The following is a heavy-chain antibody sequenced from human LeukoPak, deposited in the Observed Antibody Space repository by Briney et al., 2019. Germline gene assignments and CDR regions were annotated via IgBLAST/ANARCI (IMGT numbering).Heavy chain of an antibody. Sequence: PGGSLRLSCAASGFTFSTSSMNWVRQAPGKGLEWVSVIYSGGSTYYADSVKGRFTISRDNSKNTLYLQMNSLRAEDTAVYYCARVRQKDGYSSWGQGTLVTVSS. CDR3: ARVRQKDGYSS. D-gene: IGHD6-13*01. J-gene: IGHJ4*02. CDR1: GFTFSTSS. V-gene: IGHV3-53*01. CDR2: IYSGGST.